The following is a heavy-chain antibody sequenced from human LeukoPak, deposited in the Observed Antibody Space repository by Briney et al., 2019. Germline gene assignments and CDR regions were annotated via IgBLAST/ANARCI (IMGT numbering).Heavy chain of an antibody. CDR1: GFTFSSYG. CDR3: AKTGRVLRFLEWLDY. J-gene: IGHJ4*02. V-gene: IGHV3-30*02. D-gene: IGHD3-3*01. CDR2: IRYDGSNK. Sequence: QPGGSLRLSCAASGFTFSSYGMHWVRQAPGKGLEWVAFIRYDGSNKYYADSVKGRFTISRDNSKNTLYLQMNSLRAEDTAVYYCAKTGRVLRFLEWLDYWGQGTLVTVSS.